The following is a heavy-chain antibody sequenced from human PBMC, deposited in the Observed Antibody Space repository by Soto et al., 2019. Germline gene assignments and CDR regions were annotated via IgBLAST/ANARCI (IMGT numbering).Heavy chain of an antibody. CDR1: GFTFSSYA. CDR2: ISYDGSNK. V-gene: IGHV3-30-3*01. J-gene: IGHJ4*02. CDR3: ARGWGITGTTSNFDY. D-gene: IGHD1-7*01. Sequence: PGGSLRLSCAASGFTFSSYAMHWVRQAPGKGLEWVAVISYDGSNKYFADSVKGRFTISRDNSKNTLYLQMSSLRAEDTAVYYCARGWGITGTTSNFDYWGQGTLVTVSS.